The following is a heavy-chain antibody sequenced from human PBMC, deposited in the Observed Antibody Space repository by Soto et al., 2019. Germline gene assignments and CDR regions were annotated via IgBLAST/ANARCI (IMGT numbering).Heavy chain of an antibody. CDR1: GFTFDDYD. CDR3: AKDYYYGMDV. J-gene: IGHJ6*02. Sequence: EVQLVESGGGLVQPGRSLRLSCAASGFTFDDYDMHWVRQAPGKGLEWVSGISWNSGSIGYADSVKGRFTISRDNAKNSLYLQMNSLRAEDTALYYCAKDYYYGMDVWGQGTTVTVSS. V-gene: IGHV3-9*01. CDR2: ISWNSGSI.